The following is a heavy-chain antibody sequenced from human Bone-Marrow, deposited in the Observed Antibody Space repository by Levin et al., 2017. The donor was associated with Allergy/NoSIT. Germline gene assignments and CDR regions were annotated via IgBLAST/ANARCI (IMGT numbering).Heavy chain of an antibody. D-gene: IGHD3-3*02. J-gene: IGHJ4*02. CDR2: ISGSGGST. CDR1: GFTFSSYA. CDR3: AKDSISKVTTPFDY. Sequence: GGSLRLSCAASGFTFSSYAMSWVRQAPGKGLEWVSAISGSGGSTYYADSVKGRFTISRDNSKNTLYLQMNSLRAGDEAVYYCAKDSISKVTTPFDYWGQGTLVTVSS. V-gene: IGHV3-23*01.